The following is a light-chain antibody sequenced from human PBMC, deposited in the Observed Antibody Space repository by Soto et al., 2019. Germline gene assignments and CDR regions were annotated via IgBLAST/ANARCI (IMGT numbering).Light chain of an antibody. J-gene: IGLJ2*01. V-gene: IGLV2-14*03. CDR3: SSYTTSGVGV. Sequence: QSVLTQPASVSGSPGQSITISCTGTDSDVGGYNYVSWYQHHPGNAPKVMIYDVSNRPSGVSNRFSGSKSGNTASLTISGRQADDEADYYCSSYTTSGVGVFGGGTKLTVL. CDR2: DVS. CDR1: DSDVGGYNY.